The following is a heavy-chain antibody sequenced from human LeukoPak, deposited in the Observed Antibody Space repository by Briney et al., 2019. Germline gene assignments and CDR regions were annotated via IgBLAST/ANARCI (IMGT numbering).Heavy chain of an antibody. V-gene: IGHV1-2*02. CDR1: GYTFTGYY. J-gene: IGHJ5*02. CDR3: ARGRYSSSSGWFDP. CDR2: INPNSGGT. D-gene: IGHD6-6*01. Sequence: VASVKVSCKASGYTFTGYYMHWVRQAPGQGLEWMGWINPNSGGTNYAQKFQGRFTMTRDTSISTAYMEMGRLRSDGTAVYDCARGRYSSSSGWFDPWGNGTLVTVSS.